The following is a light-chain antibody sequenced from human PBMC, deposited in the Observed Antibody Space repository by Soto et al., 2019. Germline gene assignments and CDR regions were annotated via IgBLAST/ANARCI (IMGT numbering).Light chain of an antibody. CDR3: QQYNSFSWT. Sequence: DIHITQSPSTLSASVGDSVTITCRASQSISTWLAWYQQKPGKAPKLLIYDASSLEGGVPSRFSGSGSGTEFTLTISGLQPDDFETYYCQQYNSFSWTFGQATKVDSK. CDR1: QSISTW. V-gene: IGKV1-5*01. CDR2: DAS. J-gene: IGKJ1*01.